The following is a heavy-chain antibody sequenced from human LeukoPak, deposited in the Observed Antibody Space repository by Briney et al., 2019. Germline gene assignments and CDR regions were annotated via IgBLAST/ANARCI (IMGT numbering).Heavy chain of an antibody. CDR2: VIPILDVA. V-gene: IGHV1-69*04. CDR1: GDTFRNSE. D-gene: IGHD3-16*02. J-gene: IGHJ4*02. CDR3: ARDRDYVWGSYRHTPDY. Sequence: SVKVSCKASGDTFRNSEIHWVRQGPGQGLEWSGRVIPILDVANSAQKFQGRVTISADKSTSTAYVEVTSLRSDDTAMYYCARDRDYVWGSYRHTPDYWGQGTLVTVSS.